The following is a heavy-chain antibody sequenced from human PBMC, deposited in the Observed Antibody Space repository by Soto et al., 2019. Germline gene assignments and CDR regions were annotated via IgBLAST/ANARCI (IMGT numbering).Heavy chain of an antibody. D-gene: IGHD6-25*01. V-gene: IGHV3-23*01. CDR2: ISGSGGST. J-gene: IGHJ4*02. Sequence: EVQLLESGGGLVQPGGSLRLSCAASGITFTAYAMSWVRQAPGKGLEWVSSISGSGGSTYYADSVKGRLTISRDNSKNTLYLQMNILRAEDTAVYYWATIIIPAATNFYWGQGTLVTVSS. CDR1: GITFTAYA. CDR3: ATIIIPAATNFY.